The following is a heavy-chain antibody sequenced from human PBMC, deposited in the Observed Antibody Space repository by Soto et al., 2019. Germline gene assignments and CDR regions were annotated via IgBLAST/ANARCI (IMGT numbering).Heavy chain of an antibody. CDR2: IIPIFGTA. J-gene: IGHJ5*02. CDR3: ARAIVGPTTTGWLDP. V-gene: IGHV1-69*01. CDR1: GGTFSRYA. D-gene: IGHD1-26*01. Sequence: QVQLVQSGAEVKKPGSSVKVSCKASGGTFSRYAISWVRHAPGQGLEWMGGIIPIFGTANYAQKFQGRVTITADESTSTAYMELSSLRFEDTAVYYCARAIVGPTTTGWLDPWGQGTLVTVSS.